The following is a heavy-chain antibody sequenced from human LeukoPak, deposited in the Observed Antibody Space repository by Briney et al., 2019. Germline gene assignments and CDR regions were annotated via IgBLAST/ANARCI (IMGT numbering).Heavy chain of an antibody. J-gene: IGHJ4*02. Sequence: GGSLRFSCAASGFTFITYAFHWVRQAPGKGLEYVSAISNNGEDTYYADSVKGRFTISRDNSKNTLYLQMGSLRAEDMAVYYCVRGGGVVAGTYDYWGQGTLVTVSS. CDR2: ISNNGEDT. CDR3: VRGGGVVAGTYDY. CDR1: GFTFITYA. D-gene: IGHD6-19*01. V-gene: IGHV3-64*02.